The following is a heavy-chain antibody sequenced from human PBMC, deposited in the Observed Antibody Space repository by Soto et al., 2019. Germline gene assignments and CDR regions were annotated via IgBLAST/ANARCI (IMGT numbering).Heavy chain of an antibody. J-gene: IGHJ1*01. CDR3: ARVGYDSSGYEPAEYFPH. D-gene: IGHD3-22*01. Sequence: QVQLVESGGGVVQPGRSMRLSCAASGFTFSSYAMHWVRQAQGKGLEWVAVISYDGSNKYYADSVKGRFTISRDNYKNTLYQQMNSLRAADTAVYYCARVGYDSSGYEPAEYFPHWGKGTLVPVSS. CDR2: ISYDGSNK. CDR1: GFTFSSYA. V-gene: IGHV3-30-3*01.